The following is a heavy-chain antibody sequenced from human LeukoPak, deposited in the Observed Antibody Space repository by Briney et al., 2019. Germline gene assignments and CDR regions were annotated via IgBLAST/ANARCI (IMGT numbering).Heavy chain of an antibody. V-gene: IGHV1-24*01. CDR3: AGQSITMIPRAPGGWFDP. D-gene: IGHD3-22*01. Sequence: ASVKVSCKVSGYTLTELSMHWVRQAPGKGLEWMGGFDPEDGETIYAQKFQGRVTMTEDTSTDTAYMGLSSLRSEDTAVYYCAGQSITMIPRAPGGWFDPWGQGTLVTVSS. J-gene: IGHJ5*02. CDR1: GYTLTELS. CDR2: FDPEDGET.